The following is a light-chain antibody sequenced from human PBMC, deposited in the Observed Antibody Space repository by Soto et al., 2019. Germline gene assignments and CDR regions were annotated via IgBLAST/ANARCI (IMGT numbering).Light chain of an antibody. Sequence: DIVMTQSPLSLPVTPGEPASISCRSSQSLLHSNGYNYLDWYLQKPGQSPQLLIYLGSNRASGVPDRFSGSGSGTDFTLKISRVEAEDVWVYYCMQPLQTPWTFGQGTKVEI. CDR2: LGS. CDR1: QSLLHSNGYNY. CDR3: MQPLQTPWT. V-gene: IGKV2-28*01. J-gene: IGKJ1*01.